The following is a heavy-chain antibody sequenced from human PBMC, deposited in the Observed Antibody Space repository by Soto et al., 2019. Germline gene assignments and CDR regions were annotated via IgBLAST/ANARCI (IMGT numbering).Heavy chain of an antibody. J-gene: IGHJ5*02. CDR3: ARSGMVRGNVPNWFHP. V-gene: IGHV1-18*04. CDR2: ITPYYGNT. Sequence: ASVKVSCKASDYTFTSCGISWVRQAPGQGLEWMGWITPYYGNTNYAQKLQGRVTMTTDTSTKTAYMELRSLRSDDTAVYYCARSGMVRGNVPNWFHPWGQGTLVTVSS. D-gene: IGHD3-10*01. CDR1: DYTFTSCG.